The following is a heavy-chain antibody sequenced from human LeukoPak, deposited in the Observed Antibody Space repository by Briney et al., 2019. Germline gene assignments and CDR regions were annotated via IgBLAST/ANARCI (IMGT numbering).Heavy chain of an antibody. CDR2: ISYDGGNI. CDR1: GFTFSSYG. Sequence: GSLRLSCAASGFTFSSYGMHWVRQAPGKGLEWVAVISYDGGNISYTDSVKGRFTISRDNSKSTLYLQMNSLRAEDTAVYYCAKRGYCRGGTCFSHDAFDIWGQGTMVTVSS. D-gene: IGHD2-15*01. J-gene: IGHJ3*02. CDR3: AKRGYCRGGTCFSHDAFDI. V-gene: IGHV3-30*18.